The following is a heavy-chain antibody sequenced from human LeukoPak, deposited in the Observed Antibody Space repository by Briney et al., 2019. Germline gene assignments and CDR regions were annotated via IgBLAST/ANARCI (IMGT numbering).Heavy chain of an antibody. CDR2: VIPIFGTA. V-gene: IGHV1-69*05. CDR3: ARADYGDYAHGWFDP. Sequence: GASVKVSCKASGYTFTGYYMHWVRQAPGQGLEWMGGVIPIFGTANYAQKFQGRVTITTDESTSTAYMELSSLRSEDTAVYYCARADYGDYAHGWFDPWGQGTLVTVSS. D-gene: IGHD4-17*01. CDR1: GYTFTGYY. J-gene: IGHJ5*02.